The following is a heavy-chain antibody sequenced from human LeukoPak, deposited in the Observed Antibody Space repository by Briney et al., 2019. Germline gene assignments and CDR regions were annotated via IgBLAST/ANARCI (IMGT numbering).Heavy chain of an antibody. J-gene: IGHJ4*02. CDR2: ISSSSSYI. V-gene: IGHV3-21*01. Sequence: GGSLRLSCAASGFTFSSYSMSWVRQAPGKGLAWVSSISSSSSYISYADSVKGRFTISRDNAKNSLYLQMNSLRAEDTAVYYCARENVAAGDYWGQGPLVTVSS. CDR1: GFTFSSYS. CDR3: ARENVAAGDY. D-gene: IGHD6-13*01.